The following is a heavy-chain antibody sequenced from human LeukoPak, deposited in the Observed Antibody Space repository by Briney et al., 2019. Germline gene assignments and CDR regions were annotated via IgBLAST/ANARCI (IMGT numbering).Heavy chain of an antibody. CDR3: ARGDPELLPFDY. CDR1: GGTFSSYA. CDR2: IIPIFGTA. V-gene: IGHV1-69*01. J-gene: IGHJ4*02. D-gene: IGHD2-15*01. Sequence: VASVKVSCKASGGTFSSYAISWVRQAPGQGLEWMGGIIPIFGTANYAQKFQGRVTITADESTGTAYMELSSLRSEDTAVYYCARGDPELLPFDYWGQGTLVTVSS.